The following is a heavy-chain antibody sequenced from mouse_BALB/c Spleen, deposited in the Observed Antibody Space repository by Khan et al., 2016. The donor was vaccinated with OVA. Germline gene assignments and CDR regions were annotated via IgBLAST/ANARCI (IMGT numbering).Heavy chain of an antibody. CDR2: IYPGSDST. CDR3: ARAGWDVFAY. V-gene: IGHV1-77*01. J-gene: IGHJ3*01. Sequence: QVQLQQSGPELVKPGASVKMSCKASGYTFTDYVMNWVKQRNGQGLEWIGQIYPGSDSTYYNEKFKGKATLTTDRSSNTAYMQLSILTAEDSAVYFYARAGWDVFAYWGQGTLVTVSA. D-gene: IGHD4-1*01. CDR1: GYTFTDYV.